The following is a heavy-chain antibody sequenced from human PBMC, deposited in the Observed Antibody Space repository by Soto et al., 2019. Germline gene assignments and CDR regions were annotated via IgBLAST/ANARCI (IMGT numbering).Heavy chain of an antibody. CDR3: ATDHDYGARGPT. CDR1: GFTFSNYA. D-gene: IGHD4-17*01. CDR2: ISGGGGST. Sequence: EVQVLESGGGLVQPGGSLRLSCAASGFTFSNYAMTWVRQAPGKGLEWVSAISGGGGSTYYLDSVKGRFTISRDNSKNTLYLQINSLRAEDTSVYYCATDHDYGARGPTWGQGTMVTVSS. J-gene: IGHJ3*01. V-gene: IGHV3-23*01.